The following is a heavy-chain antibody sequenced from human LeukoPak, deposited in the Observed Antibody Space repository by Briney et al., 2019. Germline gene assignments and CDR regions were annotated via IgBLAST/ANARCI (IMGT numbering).Heavy chain of an antibody. CDR1: GGSFSGYY. D-gene: IGHD6-13*01. Sequence: SETLSLTCAVYGGSFSGYYWSWIRQPPWQGLEWIGEINHSGSTNYNPSLKSRVTISVDTSKNQFSLKLSSVTAADTAVYYCARVIAAGTYRSSYYMDVWGKGTTVTVSS. J-gene: IGHJ6*03. CDR2: INHSGST. CDR3: ARVIAAGTYRSSYYMDV. V-gene: IGHV4-34*01.